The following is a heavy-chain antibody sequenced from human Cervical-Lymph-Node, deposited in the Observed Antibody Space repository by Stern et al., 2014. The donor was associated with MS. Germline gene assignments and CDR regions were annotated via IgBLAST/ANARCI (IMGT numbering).Heavy chain of an antibody. CDR2: IRQDGYDK. Sequence: EMQLVESGGGLVQPGGSLRLSCVASGVSFGTSWMSWVRQPPGRGLEWVANIRQDGYDKFYVDSVKGRFTISRDNARNSLYLQMNSLTVADTAVYYCARDRRAFLDYWGQGTHVAVSS. D-gene: IGHD2/OR15-2a*01. CDR1: GVSFGTSW. J-gene: IGHJ4*02. V-gene: IGHV3-7*01. CDR3: ARDRRAFLDY.